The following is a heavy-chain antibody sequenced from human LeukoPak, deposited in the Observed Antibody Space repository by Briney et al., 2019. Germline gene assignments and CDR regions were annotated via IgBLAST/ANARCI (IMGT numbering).Heavy chain of an antibody. CDR3: AKDIYSSSSGGYFDY. CDR2: IGYDGTDK. Sequence: GGSLRLSCATSGFSFSTYGMHWVRQAPGKGLEWVTFIGYDGTDKHYADSVKGRFTISRDNSKNTVYLEMNSLRAEDTAVYYCAKDIYSSSSGGYFDYWGQGTLVTVSS. D-gene: IGHD6-19*01. CDR1: GFSFSTYG. V-gene: IGHV3-30*02. J-gene: IGHJ4*01.